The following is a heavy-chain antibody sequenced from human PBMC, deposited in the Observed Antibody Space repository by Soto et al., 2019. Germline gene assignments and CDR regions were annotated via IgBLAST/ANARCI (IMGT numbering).Heavy chain of an antibody. CDR1: GYTFISNG. CDR2: ISAYNGNT. V-gene: IGHV1-18*01. J-gene: IGHJ6*02. Sequence: QVQLVQSGAEVKKPGASVKVSCKASGYTFISNGISWVRQAPGQGLEWMGWISAYNGNTNYARKFQGRVTMTTDTSTSTAYMELRSLRSDDTAVFYCARERALNYYYGMDVWGQGTTVTVSS. CDR3: ARERALNYYYGMDV.